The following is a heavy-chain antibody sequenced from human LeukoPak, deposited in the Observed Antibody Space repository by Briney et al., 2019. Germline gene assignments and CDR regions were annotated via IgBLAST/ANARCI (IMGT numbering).Heavy chain of an antibody. Sequence: PGGSLRLSCAGSGFTFSSYSMNWVRHAPGKGLEWVSYIGHTGSITDYADSVKGRFTISRDNSKNTLYLQMNSLRAEDTAVYYCAKGVGGSANYYYMDVWGKGTTVTVSS. CDR1: GFTFSSYS. CDR2: IGHTGSIT. D-gene: IGHD3-10*01. CDR3: AKGVGGSANYYYMDV. J-gene: IGHJ6*03. V-gene: IGHV3-48*01.